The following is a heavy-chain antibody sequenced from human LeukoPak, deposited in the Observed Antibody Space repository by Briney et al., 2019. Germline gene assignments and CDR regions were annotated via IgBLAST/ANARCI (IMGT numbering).Heavy chain of an antibody. CDR2: ISSSGSTI. CDR1: GFTFSSYE. Sequence: GGSLRLSCAASGFTFSSYEMNWVRQAPGKGLEWVSYISSSGSTIYYADSVKGRFTISRDNAKNSLYLQMNSLRAEDTAVYYCARAPGPRRPQIDYWGQGTLVTVSS. V-gene: IGHV3-48*03. D-gene: IGHD6-25*01. CDR3: ARAPGPRRPQIDY. J-gene: IGHJ4*02.